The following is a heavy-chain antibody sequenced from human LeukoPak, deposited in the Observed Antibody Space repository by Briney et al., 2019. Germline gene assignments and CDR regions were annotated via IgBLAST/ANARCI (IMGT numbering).Heavy chain of an antibody. CDR2: IYSGGST. CDR1: GFTFSSYA. CDR3: ARGKIYGDYGVFDY. J-gene: IGHJ4*02. V-gene: IGHV3-53*01. Sequence: GGSLRLSCAASGFTFSSYAMHWVRQAPGKGLEWVSVIYSGGSTYYADSVKGRFTISRDNSKNTLYLQMNSLRAEDTAVYYCARGKIYGDYGVFDYWGQGTLVTVSS. D-gene: IGHD4-17*01.